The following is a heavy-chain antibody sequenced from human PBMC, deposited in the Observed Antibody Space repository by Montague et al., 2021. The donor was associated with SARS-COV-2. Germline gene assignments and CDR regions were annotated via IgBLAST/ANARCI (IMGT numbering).Heavy chain of an antibody. Sequence: SLRLSCAASGFTFSSFAMSWVRQAPGKGLEWVSIIYTGGSRTHNIDSVKGRFIISRDDSKNTLYLQMNGLRVEDTAIYYCSGNMYFYDSLGYQNIVYWGQGILVAVSS. CDR1: GFTFSSFA. V-gene: IGHV3-23*03. D-gene: IGHD3-22*01. CDR2: IYTGGSRT. J-gene: IGHJ4*02. CDR3: SGNMYFYDSLGYQNIVY.